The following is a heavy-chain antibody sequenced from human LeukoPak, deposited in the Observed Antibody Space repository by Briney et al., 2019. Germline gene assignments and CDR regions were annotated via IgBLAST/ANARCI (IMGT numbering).Heavy chain of an antibody. V-gene: IGHV3-33*01. CDR3: ARGEVNYGDYIDYYYYYGMDV. CDR1: GFTFSSYA. J-gene: IGHJ6*02. CDR2: IWYDGGNK. Sequence: GGSLRLSCAASGFTFSSYAMHWFGQAQAKGLGWVAVIWYDGGNKYYADSVKGRFTISRDNSKNTLYLQMNSLRAEDTAVYYCARGEVNYGDYIDYYYYYGMDVWGQGTTVTVSS. D-gene: IGHD4-17*01.